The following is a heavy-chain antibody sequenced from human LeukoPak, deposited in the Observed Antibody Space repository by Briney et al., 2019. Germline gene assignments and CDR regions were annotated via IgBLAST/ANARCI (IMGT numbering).Heavy chain of an antibody. CDR1: GFTFSSYG. Sequence: GGSLRLSCAASGFTFSSYGMHWVRQAPGKGLEWVAVISYDGSNKYYADSVKGRFTISRDNSKNTLYLQMNSLRAEDTAVYYCAKGWRSYGMDVWGQGTTVTVSS. J-gene: IGHJ6*02. CDR3: AKGWRSYGMDV. D-gene: IGHD2-15*01. V-gene: IGHV3-30*18. CDR2: ISYDGSNK.